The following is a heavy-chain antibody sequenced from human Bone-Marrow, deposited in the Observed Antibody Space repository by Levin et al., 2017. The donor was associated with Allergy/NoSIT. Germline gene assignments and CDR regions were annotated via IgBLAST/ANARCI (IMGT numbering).Heavy chain of an antibody. CDR3: AKAGGRSWFDP. CDR1: GYSFPGSY. D-gene: IGHD3-10*01. V-gene: IGHV1-2*02. CDR2: INCNSGDT. J-gene: IGHJ5*02. Sequence: ASVKVSCKTSGYSFPGSYIHWVRQAPGQGLEWMGKINCNSGDTKSMQKFQGRVAVTRDTSIGTAYMELSGLRSDDTAVYFCAKAGGRSWFDPWGQGTLVIVSS.